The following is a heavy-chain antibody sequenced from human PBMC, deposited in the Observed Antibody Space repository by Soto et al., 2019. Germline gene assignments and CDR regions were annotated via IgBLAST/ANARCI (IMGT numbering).Heavy chain of an antibody. D-gene: IGHD2-21*01. CDR1: GFSLRTTGVG. J-gene: IGHJ4*01. V-gene: IGHV2-5*01. CDR3: AHTCGLPFAF. Sequence: QITLKESGPTLVEPTQTLTLTCTYSGFSLRTTGVGVGWIRQPPGKALEWLGIIYWNDDKRYRPSLKNSFTLTSYISKTQVVLTMTNIDPVDTATYSSAHTCGLPFAFWRHGTLVLVS. CDR2: IYWNDDK.